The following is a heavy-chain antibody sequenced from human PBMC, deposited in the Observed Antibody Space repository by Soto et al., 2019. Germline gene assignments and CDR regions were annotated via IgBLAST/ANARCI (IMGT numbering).Heavy chain of an antibody. CDR2: IYYSGST. J-gene: IGHJ5*02. CDR1: GGSISSSSYY. CDR3: ARLRQQLVLWFDP. D-gene: IGHD6-13*01. Sequence: NPSETLSLTCTVSGGSISSSSYYWGWIRQPPGKGLEWIGSIYYSGSTYYNPSLKSRVTISVDTSKNQFSLKLSSVTAADTAVYYCARLRQQLVLWFDPWGQGTLVTVSS. V-gene: IGHV4-39*01.